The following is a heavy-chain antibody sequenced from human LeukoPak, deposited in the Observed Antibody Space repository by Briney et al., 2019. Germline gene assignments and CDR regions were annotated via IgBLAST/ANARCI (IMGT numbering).Heavy chain of an antibody. CDR1: GGSISSGSYY. V-gene: IGHV4-61*02. J-gene: IGHJ6*03. Sequence: EPSETLSLTCTVSGGSISSGSYYWSWIRQPAGKGLEWIGRIYTSGSTDYNPSLKSRVTISVDTSKNQFSLKLSSVTAADTAVYYCARARLLSADYYYYYYMGVWGKGTTVTISS. D-gene: IGHD3-3*01. CDR2: IYTSGST. CDR3: ARARLLSADYYYYYYMGV.